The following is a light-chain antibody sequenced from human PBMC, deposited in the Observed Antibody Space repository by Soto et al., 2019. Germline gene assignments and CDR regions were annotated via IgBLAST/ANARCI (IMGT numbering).Light chain of an antibody. V-gene: IGLV7-43*01. CDR1: TGAVTNDYY. Sequence: QAVVTQEPSLTVSPGGTVTLTCASNTGAVTNDYYPNWFQQKPGPAPRPLIYRKSNRHSWTPARFSASLLGGKAALTLSSVQAEDEAVYYCLLYYGGAYVFGTGTKLTVL. CDR3: LLYYGGAYV. CDR2: RKS. J-gene: IGLJ1*01.